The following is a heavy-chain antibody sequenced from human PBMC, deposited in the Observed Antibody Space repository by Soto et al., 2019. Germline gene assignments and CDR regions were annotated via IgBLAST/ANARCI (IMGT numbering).Heavy chain of an antibody. V-gene: IGHV3-21*01. CDR1: GFTFSTYS. Sequence: EVQLVESGGGLVKPGGSLRLSCAASGFTFSTYSMNWVRQAPGRGLAWVSSISSSSSYIYYADSVKGRFTISRANAKNSLYLQMNSLRAEATAVSYCAIDRGGDLKAFDIWGQGTMVTGSS. D-gene: IGHD3-10*01. CDR2: ISSSSSYI. CDR3: AIDRGGDLKAFDI. J-gene: IGHJ3*02.